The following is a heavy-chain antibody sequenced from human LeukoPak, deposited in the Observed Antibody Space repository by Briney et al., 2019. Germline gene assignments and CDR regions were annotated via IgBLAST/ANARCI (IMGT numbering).Heavy chain of an antibody. CDR3: AKDGVEGGWAIYYFDY. CDR1: GFNFGSFG. V-gene: IGHV3-30*02. D-gene: IGHD6-19*01. Sequence: PGGSLRLSYAASGFNFGSFGMHWVRQAPGKGPEWVAVIGNHGNAKFYADSVKGRFTVSRDNSEDTLFLQMNSLRADDTAVYYCAKDGVEGGWAIYYFDYWGQGTLVTVSS. J-gene: IGHJ4*02. CDR2: IGNHGNAK.